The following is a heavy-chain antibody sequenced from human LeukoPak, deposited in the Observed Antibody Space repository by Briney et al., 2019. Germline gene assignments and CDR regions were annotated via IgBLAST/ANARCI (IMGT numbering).Heavy chain of an antibody. Sequence: GGSLRLSCAASVFTFSSYVMHWVRQAPGKGLGWVAFIWVDGNNKYYADSVKGRFTISRDNSKNTLYLQMKSLRAEDTAVYYCAKGGGYEAQYYYYYLDVWGKGTTVTISS. CDR1: VFTFSSYV. CDR2: IWVDGNNK. CDR3: AKGGGYEAQYYYYYLDV. D-gene: IGHD5-12*01. V-gene: IGHV3-30*02. J-gene: IGHJ6*03.